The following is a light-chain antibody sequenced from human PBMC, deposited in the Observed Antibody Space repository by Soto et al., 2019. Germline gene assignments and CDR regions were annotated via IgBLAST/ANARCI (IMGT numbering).Light chain of an antibody. Sequence: EVVLTQSPATLSLSPGDRATLSCRTSQNVDIFLAWYQQKPGQAPRLLIYDASNRATGIPARFSGSGSGTDFTLTISSLEPEDFAVYYCLQRKSWPPLTFGGGTKVDFK. CDR3: LQRKSWPPLT. CDR1: QNVDIF. V-gene: IGKV3-11*01. J-gene: IGKJ4*01. CDR2: DAS.